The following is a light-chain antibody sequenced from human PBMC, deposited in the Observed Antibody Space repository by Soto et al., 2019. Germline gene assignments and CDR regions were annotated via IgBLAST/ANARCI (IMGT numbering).Light chain of an antibody. CDR1: QSISAS. J-gene: IGKJ1*01. CDR3: HQDNSYWRT. CDR2: DVS. Sequence: TLCPSTXSALKVDRVPITCRASQSISASLAWYQKKKGKAXEXXLSDVSNLQRGVESRLSGSGSGTEFTITISRMPPADFETYYCHQDNSYWRTFGEGTQVDI. V-gene: IGKV1-5*01.